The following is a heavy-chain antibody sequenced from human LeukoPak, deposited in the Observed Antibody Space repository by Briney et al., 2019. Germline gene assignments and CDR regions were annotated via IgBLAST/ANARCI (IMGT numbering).Heavy chain of an antibody. V-gene: IGHV3-23*01. CDR3: AKDLLWWSFDY. J-gene: IGHJ4*02. Sequence: GGSLRLSCAASGFTFSSNAMTWVRQAPGKGLEWVSAIHGSDDNTHYADSVKGRFTISRDKSKNTLYLQMNSLRADDTAVYYCAKDLLWWSFDYWGQGTLVTVSS. CDR1: GFTFSSNA. CDR2: IHGSDDNT. D-gene: IGHD2-15*01.